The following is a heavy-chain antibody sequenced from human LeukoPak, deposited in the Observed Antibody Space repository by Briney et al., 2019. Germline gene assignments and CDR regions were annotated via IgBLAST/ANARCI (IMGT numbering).Heavy chain of an antibody. CDR1: GGSISSSSYY. CDR2: IYYSGST. J-gene: IGHJ4*02. D-gene: IGHD1-14*01. CDR3: ARQTIRYFDY. Sequence: SETLSLTCTASGGSISSSSYYWGWIRQPPGKGLEWIGSIYYSGSTYYNPSLKSRVTISVDTSKNQFSLKLSSVTAADTAVYYCARQTIRYFDYWGQGTLVTVSS. V-gene: IGHV4-39*01.